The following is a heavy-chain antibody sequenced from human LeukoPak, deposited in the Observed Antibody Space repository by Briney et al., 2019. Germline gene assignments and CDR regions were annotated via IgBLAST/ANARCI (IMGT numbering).Heavy chain of an antibody. CDR2: ISSSSSYI. CDR3: ARGPYYYYGMDV. V-gene: IGHV3-21*01. Sequence: GGSLRLSCAASGFTFSSYSMNWVRQAPGKGLEWVSSISSSSSYIYYADSVKGRFTISRDNAKNSLYLQMNSLGAEDTAVYYCARGPYYYYGMDVWGQGTTVTVSS. CDR1: GFTFSSYS. J-gene: IGHJ6*02.